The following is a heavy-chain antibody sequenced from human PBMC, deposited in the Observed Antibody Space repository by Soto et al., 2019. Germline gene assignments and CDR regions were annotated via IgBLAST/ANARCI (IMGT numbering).Heavy chain of an antibody. Sequence: PSETLSLTCAVSGDAIISSVCWTLVRQPPGKVLEWIGEVFHTGDTYFNPSLRSRVAMSVDKSTNEFSLKVTSVTAADTAIYYCARKAWVRFDYWGQGALVTVSS. D-gene: IGHD7-27*01. V-gene: IGHV4-4*02. CDR2: VFHTGDT. CDR3: ARKAWVRFDY. CDR1: GDAIISSVC. J-gene: IGHJ4*02.